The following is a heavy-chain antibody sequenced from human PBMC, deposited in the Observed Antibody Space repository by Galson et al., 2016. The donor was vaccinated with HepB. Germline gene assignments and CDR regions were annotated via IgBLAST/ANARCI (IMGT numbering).Heavy chain of an antibody. Sequence: QSGAEVKKPGASVRVSCKTSGFRFSDFGITWVRQAPGQGLEWMGRISAYNGHSNYAQQFQGRVTMITDTSTNTGYLNLRSLRPDDTAIYYCAKDMYSDSSDYALDFWGQGTLVIVSS. V-gene: IGHV1-18*04. CDR1: GFRFSDFG. J-gene: IGHJ3*01. CDR2: ISAYNGHS. CDR3: AKDMYSDSSDYALDF. D-gene: IGHD6-19*01.